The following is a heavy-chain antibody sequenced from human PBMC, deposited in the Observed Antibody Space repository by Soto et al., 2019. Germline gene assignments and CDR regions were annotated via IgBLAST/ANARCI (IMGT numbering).Heavy chain of an antibody. CDR2: IYYRGDA. V-gene: IGHV4-39*01. Sequence: PSETLSLTCSVSDDSINSDKYYWGWIRQPPGKGLEWIGSIYYRGDAYYNPSLQTRVTISLDKSKSQFSLKLNSVTAADSAVYFCARLEGLATISYYFDFWGPGALVTVSS. CDR1: DDSINSDKYY. J-gene: IGHJ4*02. CDR3: ARLEGLATISYYFDF. D-gene: IGHD3-9*01.